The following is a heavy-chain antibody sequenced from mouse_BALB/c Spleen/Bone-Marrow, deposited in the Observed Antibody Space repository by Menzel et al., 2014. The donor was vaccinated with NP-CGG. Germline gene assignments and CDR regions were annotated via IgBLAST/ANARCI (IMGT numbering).Heavy chain of an antibody. CDR2: IDLAYGNT. Sequence: VQLQQFGAELVKPGASVKLSCTAFGFNIKDTYMHWAKQRPEQGLEWIGRIDLAYGNTKYDPKYQGMATITADTSSNXACXXLXNLTSEDTAVYYCAAYYYGSSYGFSYWGQGTLVTVSA. CDR3: AAYYYGSSYGFSY. J-gene: IGHJ3*01. D-gene: IGHD1-1*01. CDR1: GFNIKDTY. V-gene: IGHV14-3*02.